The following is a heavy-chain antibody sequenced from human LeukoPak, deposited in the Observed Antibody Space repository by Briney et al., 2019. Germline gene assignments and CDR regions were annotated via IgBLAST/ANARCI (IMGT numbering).Heavy chain of an antibody. V-gene: IGHV1-8*03. CDR3: ARRGLVAGIYDLVYGFDI. D-gene: IGHD3/OR15-3a*01. CDR1: GYSFTTFH. CDR2: VNPDTGNT. J-gene: IGHJ3*02. Sequence: ASVKVSCKAAGYSFTTFHINWVRQAPGQGPEWMGGVNPDTGNTGFAQKFQGRVTITQNNSVTTVYMELSSLTAEDTAVYYCARRGLVAGIYDLVYGFDIWGQGTMVTVSS.